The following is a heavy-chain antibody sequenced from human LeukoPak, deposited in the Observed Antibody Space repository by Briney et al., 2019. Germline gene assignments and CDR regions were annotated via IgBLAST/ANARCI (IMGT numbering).Heavy chain of an antibody. V-gene: IGHV3-48*01. CDR1: GFTFSNYN. J-gene: IGHJ4*02. CDR2: ISSGSSTI. Sequence: GGSPRLSCAASGFTFSNYNMNWVRQAPGKGLEWVSYISSGSSTIYYADSVRGRFTISRDNAKNSLYLRMNSLRAEDTAVYYCARETYCGGDCYPYYFDYWGQGTLVTVSS. CDR3: ARETYCGGDCYPYYFDY. D-gene: IGHD2-21*01.